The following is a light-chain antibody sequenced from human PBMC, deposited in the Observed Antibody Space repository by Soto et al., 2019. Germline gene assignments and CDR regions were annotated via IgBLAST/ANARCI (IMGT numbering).Light chain of an antibody. CDR3: MQALQTPWT. V-gene: IGKV2-28*01. CDR2: LGS. J-gene: IGKJ1*01. Sequence: DIVMTQSPLSLPVTPGEPASISCRSSQSLLHSDGYIYLDWYLQRPGQSPQLLICLGSNRASGVPDRFSGNGSGTHFTLTISRVEAEDFGVYYCMQALQTPWTFGQGTRVEVK. CDR1: QSLLHSDGYIY.